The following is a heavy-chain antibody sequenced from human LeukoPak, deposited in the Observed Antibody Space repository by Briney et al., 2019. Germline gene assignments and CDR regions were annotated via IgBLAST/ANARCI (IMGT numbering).Heavy chain of an antibody. CDR1: GFTFSSYE. CDR3: ARAMDV. J-gene: IGHJ6*02. V-gene: IGHV3-48*03. Sequence: GGSLRLSCAASGFTFSSYEMNWVRQAPEKGLEWISYIGRSGDSIYYADSLKGRVTISRDNAKASLYLQMNSLRAEDTALYYCARAMDVWGQGTTVTVSS. CDR2: IGRSGDSI.